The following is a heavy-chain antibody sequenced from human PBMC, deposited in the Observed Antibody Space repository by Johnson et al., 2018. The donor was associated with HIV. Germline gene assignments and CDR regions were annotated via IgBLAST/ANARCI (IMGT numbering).Heavy chain of an antibody. J-gene: IGHJ3*02. CDR2: ISYDGSNK. D-gene: IGHD1-1*01. CDR1: GFTFSSYA. V-gene: IGHV3-30*04. CDR3: ARADWNHGGAFDI. Sequence: VQLVESGGGLVQPGGSLRLSCAASGFTFSSYAMSWVRQAPGKGLEWVAVISYDGSNKYYADSVKGRFTISRDSSKNTLYLQMDSLRPEDKAVYYCARADWNHGGAFDIWGQGTMVTVSS.